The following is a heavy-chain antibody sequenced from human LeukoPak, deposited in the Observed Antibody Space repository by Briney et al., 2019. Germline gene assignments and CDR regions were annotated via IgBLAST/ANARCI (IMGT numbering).Heavy chain of an antibody. CDR3: ARGYYYDSSGYYYPVAH. Sequence: ASVKVSFKASGYTFTGYYMHWVRQAPGQGLEWMAWINPKSGGTNYAQKFQGRVTMTRDTSISTAYMELSRLGSDDTAVYYCARGYYYDSSGYYYPVAHWGQGTLVTVPS. CDR2: INPKSGGT. J-gene: IGHJ4*02. CDR1: GYTFTGYY. D-gene: IGHD3-22*01. V-gene: IGHV1-2*02.